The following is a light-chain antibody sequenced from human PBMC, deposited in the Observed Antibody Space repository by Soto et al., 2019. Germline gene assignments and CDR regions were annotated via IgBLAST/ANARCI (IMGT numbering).Light chain of an antibody. V-gene: IGLV2-14*01. CDR1: SSDVGGYNY. Sequence: QSALTQPASVSGSPGQSITISCTGTSSDVGGYNYVSWYQQHPGKAPKLMICDVSNRASGVSNRFSGSKSGNTASLTISGLQAEDEADYYCSSYTSSSTVVFGGGTKLTVL. CDR2: DVS. J-gene: IGLJ2*01. CDR3: SSYTSSSTVV.